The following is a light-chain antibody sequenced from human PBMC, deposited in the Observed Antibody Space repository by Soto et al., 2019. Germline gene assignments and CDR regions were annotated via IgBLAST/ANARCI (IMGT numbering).Light chain of an antibody. CDR1: TGAVTSDRY. J-gene: IGLJ3*02. CDR2: DTT. V-gene: IGLV7-46*01. CDR3: LLHYSGGRRV. Sequence: QAVVTQEPSVTVSPGGTVTLTCGSSTGAVTSDRYPYWFQQQPGQVPRALIFDTTNTHSWTPARFSGSLLGDKAALTLSGAQPEDDADYYCLLHYSGGRRVFGGGTKLTVL.